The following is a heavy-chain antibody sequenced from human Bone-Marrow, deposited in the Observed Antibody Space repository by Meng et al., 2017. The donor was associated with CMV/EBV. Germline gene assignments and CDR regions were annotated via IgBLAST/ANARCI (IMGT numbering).Heavy chain of an antibody. D-gene: IGHD2-2*01. CDR3: ARDRYCSSTSCYFGFGY. V-gene: IGHV1-2*02. Sequence: ASVKVSCKASGYTFTGYYMHWVRQAPGQGLEWMGWINPNSGGTNYAQKFQGRVTMTRDTSISTAYMELSRLRSDDTAVYYCARDRYCSSTSCYFGFGYWGHGTLVTVSS. CDR2: INPNSGGT. J-gene: IGHJ4*01. CDR1: GYTFTGYY.